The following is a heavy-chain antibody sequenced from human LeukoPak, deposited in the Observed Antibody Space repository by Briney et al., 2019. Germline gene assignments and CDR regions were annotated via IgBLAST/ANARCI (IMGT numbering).Heavy chain of an antibody. J-gene: IGHJ6*03. Sequence: KPSETLSLTCTVSGGSISSYYWSWIRQPPGKGLEWSGYIYYSGSTNYNPSLKSRVTISVDTSKNQFSLKLSSVTAADTAVYYCARVPIGYCSSTSCSYYYYMDVWGKGTTVTVSS. CDR2: IYYSGST. CDR3: ARVPIGYCSSTSCSYYYYMDV. CDR1: GGSISSYY. D-gene: IGHD2-2*01. V-gene: IGHV4-59*01.